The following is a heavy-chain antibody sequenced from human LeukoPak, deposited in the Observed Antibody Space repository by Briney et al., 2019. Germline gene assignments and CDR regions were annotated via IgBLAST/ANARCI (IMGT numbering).Heavy chain of an antibody. Sequence: GGSLRLSCAASGFTFSTYSMNWVRQAPERGLEWVSYIRRGGTTVYCTDSVKGRFTISRDNAKNSVYLQMNSLRAEDTAVYYCARDLWFQEATEDYWGQGTLVTVSS. CDR3: ARDLWFQEATEDY. CDR2: IRRGGTTV. V-gene: IGHV3-48*01. D-gene: IGHD3-10*01. J-gene: IGHJ4*02. CDR1: GFTFSTYS.